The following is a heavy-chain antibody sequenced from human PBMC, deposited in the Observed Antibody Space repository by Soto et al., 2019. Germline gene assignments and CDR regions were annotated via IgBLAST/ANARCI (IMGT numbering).Heavy chain of an antibody. J-gene: IGHJ4*02. CDR2: TYYRSKWYN. CDR3: ASQTIDRYSTAPIADY. V-gene: IGHV6-1*01. CDR1: GDSVSSNSAA. Sequence: SQTLSLTCAISGDSVSSNSAAWNWIRQSPSRGLEWLGRTYYRSKWYNDYAVSVKSRITINPDTSKNQFSLQLNSVTPEDTAVYYSASQTIDRYSTAPIADYWGQGTLVTVSS. D-gene: IGHD6-13*01.